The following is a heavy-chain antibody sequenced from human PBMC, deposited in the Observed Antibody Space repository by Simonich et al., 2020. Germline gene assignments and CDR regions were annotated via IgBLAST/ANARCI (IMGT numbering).Heavy chain of an antibody. J-gene: IGHJ6*03. V-gene: IGHV3-7*01. D-gene: IGHD7-27*01. CDR1: GFTFSSYW. CDR3: ARDGLGTAYYYYMDV. Sequence: EVQLVESGVGLVQPGGSLRLSCAASGFTFSSYWMSWVRQAPGKGLEWVANIKQDGSEKYYVDSVKGRFTISRDNAKNSLYLQMNSLRAEDTAVYYCARDGLGTAYYYYMDVWGKGTTVTVSS. CDR2: IKQDGSEK.